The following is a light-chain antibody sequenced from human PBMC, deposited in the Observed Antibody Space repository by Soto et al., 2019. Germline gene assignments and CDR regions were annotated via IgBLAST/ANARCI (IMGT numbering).Light chain of an antibody. Sequence: QSALAQPASVSGSPGQSITSPCTGTSSDVGGYNYVSWYQQHPGKAPKLMIYEVSNRPSGVSNRFSGSKSGNTASLTISGLQAEDEADYYCSSHTSSSTLYVFGTGTKVTVL. CDR2: EVS. CDR3: SSHTSSSTLYV. CDR1: SSDVGGYNY. V-gene: IGLV2-14*01. J-gene: IGLJ1*01.